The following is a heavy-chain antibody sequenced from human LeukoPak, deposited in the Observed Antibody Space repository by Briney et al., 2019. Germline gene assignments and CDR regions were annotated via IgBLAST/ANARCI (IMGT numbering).Heavy chain of an antibody. J-gene: IGHJ6*03. CDR3: AREDDSYYYYMHV. V-gene: IGHV4-61*02. D-gene: IGHD3-3*01. CDR1: GGSISSGSYY. CDR2: IYTSGST. Sequence: SETLSLTCTVSGGSISSGSYYWSWIRQPAGEGLEWIGRIYTSGSTNYNPPLRRRATISVDTSKNQCSLKLSSVTAADRAVYYCAREDDSYYYYMHVWGKGTTATVPS.